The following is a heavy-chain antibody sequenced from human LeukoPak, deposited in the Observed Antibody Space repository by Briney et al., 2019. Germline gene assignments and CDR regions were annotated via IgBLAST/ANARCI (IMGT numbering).Heavy chain of an antibody. J-gene: IGHJ4*02. Sequence: ASVKVSCKASGYTFTSYDINWVRQATGQGLEWMGWMNPNSGNTGYAQKFQGRVTMTRNTSISTAYMELSSLRSEDTAVYYCASYYRVGVYDFWSGYYTGSDWGQGTLVTVSS. CDR3: ASYYRVGVYDFWSGYYTGSD. CDR1: GYTFTSYD. V-gene: IGHV1-8*01. CDR2: MNPNSGNT. D-gene: IGHD3-3*01.